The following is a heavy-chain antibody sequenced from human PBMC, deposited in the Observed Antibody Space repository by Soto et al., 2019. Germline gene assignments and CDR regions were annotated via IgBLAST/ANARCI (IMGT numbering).Heavy chain of an antibody. CDR1: GYTFTSYA. CDR2: INAGNGNT. CDR3: ARELPPFSWFDP. J-gene: IGHJ5*02. Sequence: ASVKVSCKASGYTFTSYAMHWVRQAPGQRLEWMGWINAGNGNTKYSQKFQGRVTITRDTSASTAYMELSSLRSEDTAVYYCARELPPFSWFDPWGQGTLVTVSS. V-gene: IGHV1-3*01. D-gene: IGHD2-15*01.